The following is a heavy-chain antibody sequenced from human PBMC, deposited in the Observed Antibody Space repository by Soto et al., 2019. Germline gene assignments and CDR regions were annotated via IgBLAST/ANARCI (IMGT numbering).Heavy chain of an antibody. CDR3: ARGMGRYFDL. V-gene: IGHV4-4*07. CDR1: GDSISNFY. Sequence: QVQLQESGPGLVKPSETLSLICTVSGDSISNFYWSWIRQPTGKGLESLGRISARGTTNYNPSLLSRVAMSLDTSKNQFSRRRSSLSAAGTAAYFCARGMGRYFDLWGRGTLVTVFS. D-gene: IGHD2-8*01. J-gene: IGHJ2*01. CDR2: ISARGTT.